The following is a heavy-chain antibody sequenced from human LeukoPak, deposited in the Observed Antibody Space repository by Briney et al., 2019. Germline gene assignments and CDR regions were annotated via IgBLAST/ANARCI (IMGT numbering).Heavy chain of an antibody. J-gene: IGHJ4*02. Sequence: SETLSLTCTVPGGSISSYYWSWIRQPPGKGLEWIGYIYYSGSTNYNPSLKSRVTISVDTSKNQFSLKLSFVIAADTAVYYCARAPLPITMIVDWGQGTLVTVSS. V-gene: IGHV4-59*01. CDR2: IYYSGST. CDR3: ARAPLPITMIVD. CDR1: GGSISSYY. D-gene: IGHD3-22*01.